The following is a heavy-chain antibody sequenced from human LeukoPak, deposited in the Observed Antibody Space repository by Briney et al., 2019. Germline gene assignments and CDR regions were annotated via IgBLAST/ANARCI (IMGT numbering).Heavy chain of an antibody. V-gene: IGHV3-23*01. CDR2: ISGSGGRT. J-gene: IGHJ4*02. Sequence: GGSLRLSCAASGFTFSSYAMSWVRQAPGKGLEWVSAISGSGGRTYYADSVKGRFTISRDSSKNTLYLQMNSLRAEDTAVYYCAKAVAAAGKTEFDYWGQRTLVTVSS. D-gene: IGHD6-13*01. CDR1: GFTFSSYA. CDR3: AKAVAAAGKTEFDY.